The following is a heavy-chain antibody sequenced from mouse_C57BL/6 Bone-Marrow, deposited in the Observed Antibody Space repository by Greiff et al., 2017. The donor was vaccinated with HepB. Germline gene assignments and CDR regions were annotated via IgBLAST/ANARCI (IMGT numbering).Heavy chain of an antibody. J-gene: IGHJ1*03. Sequence: QVQLQQPGAELVKSGASVKVSCKASGYTFTSYWMHWVKQRPGQGLEWIGRIHPSDSDTNYNQKFKGKATLTVDKSSSTAYMQLSSLTSEDSAVYYCAIPNYYGSSYWYFDVWGTGTTVTVSS. CDR3: AIPNYYGSSYWYFDV. CDR2: IHPSDSDT. CDR1: GYTFTSYW. D-gene: IGHD1-1*01. V-gene: IGHV1-74*01.